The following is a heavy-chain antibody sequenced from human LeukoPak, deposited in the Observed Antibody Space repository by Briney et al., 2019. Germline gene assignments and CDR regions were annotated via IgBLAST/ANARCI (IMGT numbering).Heavy chain of an antibody. V-gene: IGHV3-30*04. CDR1: GFTFSSYA. J-gene: IGHJ6*02. CDR2: ISYDGSNK. D-gene: IGHD2-2*01. CDR3: ARVHLGYCSSTSCYQGYYYYGMDV. Sequence: GGSLRHSCAASGFTFSSYAMHWVRQAPGKGLEWVAVISYDGSNKYYADSVKGRFTISRDNSKNTLYLQMNSLRAEDTAVYYCARVHLGYCSSTSCYQGYYYYGMDVWGQGTTVIVSS.